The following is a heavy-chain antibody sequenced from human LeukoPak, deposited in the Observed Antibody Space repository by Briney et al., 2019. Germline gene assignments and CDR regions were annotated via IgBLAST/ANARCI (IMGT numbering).Heavy chain of an antibody. J-gene: IGHJ4*02. Sequence: ASVKVSCKASGYTFINYYMHWVRQAPGQGLEWMGIINPSDGSTNYAQNFQDRVTMTTDTSTNTVYMQLSSLRSEDTAMYYCAREWTGGDYYFDYWGQGTLVTVSS. D-gene: IGHD2-21*02. V-gene: IGHV1-46*01. CDR3: AREWTGGDYYFDY. CDR2: INPSDGST. CDR1: GYTFINYY.